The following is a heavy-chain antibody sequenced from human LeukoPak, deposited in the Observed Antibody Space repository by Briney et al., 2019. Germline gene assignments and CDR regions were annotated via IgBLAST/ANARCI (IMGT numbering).Heavy chain of an antibody. D-gene: IGHD6-19*01. V-gene: IGHV1-69*06. CDR1: GGTFSSYA. J-gene: IGHJ6*04. CDR3: ARAKYSSGWYGPYYYYGMDV. Sequence: GASVKVSCKASGGTFSSYAISWVQRAPGQGLEWMGGIIPIFGTANYAQKFQGRVTITADKSTSTAYMELSSLRSEDTAVYYCARAKYSSGWYGPYYYYGMDVWGKGTTVTVSS. CDR2: IIPIFGTA.